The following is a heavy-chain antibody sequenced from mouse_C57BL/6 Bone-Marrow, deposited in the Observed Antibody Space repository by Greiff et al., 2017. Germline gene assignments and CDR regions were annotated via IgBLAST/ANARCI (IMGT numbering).Heavy chain of an antibody. CDR1: GYTFTSYR. V-gene: IGHV1-64*01. CDR2: IHPNSGST. CDR3: AENYERGLAY. J-gene: IGHJ3*01. D-gene: IGHD2-4*01. Sequence: QVQLQQPGAELVKPGASVKLSCKASGYTFTSYRMHWVKQRPGQGLEWIGMIHPNSGSTNYNQKFKSKATLTVDKSSSTAYMQLSSLTSEDSAVYYCAENYERGLAYWGQGTLVTVSA.